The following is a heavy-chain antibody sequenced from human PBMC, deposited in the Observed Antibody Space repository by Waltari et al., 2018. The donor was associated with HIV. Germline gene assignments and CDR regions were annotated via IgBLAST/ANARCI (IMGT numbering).Heavy chain of an antibody. Sequence: EVQLVESGGGLIQPGGYLRLACAASGFPVSSPYMRWVRQAPGKGLGWVSIIYRGVSTYYADSVKGRFTISRDSSKNTLYLQMNSLRDEDTAVYRCTRGHGSGSYSFDNWGQGTLVIVSS. D-gene: IGHD3-10*01. J-gene: IGHJ4*02. CDR2: IYRGVST. V-gene: IGHV3-53*01. CDR1: GFPVSSPY. CDR3: TRGHGSGSYSFDN.